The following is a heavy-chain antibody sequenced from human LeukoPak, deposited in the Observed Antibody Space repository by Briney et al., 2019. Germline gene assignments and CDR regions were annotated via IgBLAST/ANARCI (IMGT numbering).Heavy chain of an antibody. J-gene: IGHJ6*03. CDR3: ASSTTKAYYYYYMDV. D-gene: IGHD4-11*01. Sequence: SETLSLTCTVSGGSISSYYWSWIRQPPGKGLEWIGYIYYSGSTNCNPSLKSRVTISVDTSKNQFSLKLSSVTAADTAVYYCASSTTKAYYYYYMDVWGKGTTVTVSS. V-gene: IGHV4-59*08. CDR1: GGSISSYY. CDR2: IYYSGST.